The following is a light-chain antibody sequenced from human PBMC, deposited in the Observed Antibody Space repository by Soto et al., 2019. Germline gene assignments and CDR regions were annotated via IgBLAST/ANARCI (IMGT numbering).Light chain of an antibody. V-gene: IGKV3-20*01. CDR3: QQYVVGSTLT. J-gene: IGKJ5*01. CDR1: QSVRSS. CDR2: DAS. Sequence: IVLTQSPGTLSLSSGERATLSCRASQSVRSSLAWYHHKPGEAPRLLISDASIRAAGVPDRFSGSGSGTEFTLTISRLEPEDFALYYCQQYVVGSTLTFGRGTRLEIK.